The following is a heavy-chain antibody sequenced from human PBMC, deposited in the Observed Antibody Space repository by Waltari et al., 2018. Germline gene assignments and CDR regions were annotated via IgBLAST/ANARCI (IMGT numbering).Heavy chain of an antibody. CDR1: RFLFSNFA. D-gene: IGHD3-3*01. CDR3: AKGRGNKLDFIDGFDI. V-gene: IGHV3-23*01. J-gene: IGHJ3*02. CDR2: IRGTRDKT. Sequence: EVYLLESGGDLVLPGGSLRLSCAASRFLFSNFAMTWVREAPGKGRGGVAYIRGTRDKTYYADSVNGRLTISRDNSKNTLYLQINSLRADDTAVYYCAKGRGNKLDFIDGFDIWGQGTMVTVSP.